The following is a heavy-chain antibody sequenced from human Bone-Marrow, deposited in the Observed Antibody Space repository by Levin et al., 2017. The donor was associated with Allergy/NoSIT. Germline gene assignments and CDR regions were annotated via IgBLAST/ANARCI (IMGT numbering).Heavy chain of an antibody. CDR3: ARDHGRVLPFDH. J-gene: IGHJ4*02. CDR2: ISRTASHT. D-gene: IGHD5/OR15-5a*01. CDR1: GFDFSDSF. V-gene: IGHV3-11*05. Sequence: GESLKISCAASGFDFSDSFMAWVRQAPGKGLEWIAYISRTASHTNYADSVKGRFTISRDNDKNSLFLQMNNLRVDDTALYFCARDHGRVLPFDHWGQGTQVTVSS.